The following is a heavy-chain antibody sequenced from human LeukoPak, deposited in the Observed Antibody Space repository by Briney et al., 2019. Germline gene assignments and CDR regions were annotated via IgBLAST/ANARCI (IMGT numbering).Heavy chain of an antibody. Sequence: GGSLRLSCAASGFTFSSFGMHWVRQAPGKGLEWVSFLRFDATSYYYAESVKGRFTISRDNAKNSLYLQMNSLRAEDTAVYYCARDPAAGTYYLDYWGQGTLVTVSS. CDR1: GFTFSSFG. V-gene: IGHV3-30*02. D-gene: IGHD6-13*01. CDR2: LRFDATSY. J-gene: IGHJ4*02. CDR3: ARDPAAGTYYLDY.